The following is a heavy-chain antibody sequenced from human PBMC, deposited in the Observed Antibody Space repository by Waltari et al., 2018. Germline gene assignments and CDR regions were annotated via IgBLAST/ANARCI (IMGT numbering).Heavy chain of an antibody. V-gene: IGHV4-34*01. D-gene: IGHD6-19*01. J-gene: IGHJ6*02. CDR2: INQSGST. CDR3: ASAVGGILAESNYYYYGMDV. Sequence: PPGKGLEWIGEINQSGSTNYNPSLKSRVTISVDTSKKQFSLKLSSVTAADTAVYYCASAVGGILAESNYYYYGMDVWGQGTTVTVSS.